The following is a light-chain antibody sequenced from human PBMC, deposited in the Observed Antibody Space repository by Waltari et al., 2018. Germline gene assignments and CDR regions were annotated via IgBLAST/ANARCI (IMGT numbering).Light chain of an antibody. CDR1: GSNIKSSY. J-gene: IGLJ2*01. CDR3: ATWDDSRSF. V-gene: IGLV1-47*01. CDR2: END. Sequence: QSVLTQPPSVSGTPGQRLTISCSGSGSNIKSSYIYWYQKLAGSAPKLLIFENDHGASGVPDRFSASKSGTSASLAINGLRSEDEALYYCATWDDSRSFFGGGTKLTVL.